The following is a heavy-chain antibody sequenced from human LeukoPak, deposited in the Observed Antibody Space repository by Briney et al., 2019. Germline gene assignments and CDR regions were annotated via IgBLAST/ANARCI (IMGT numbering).Heavy chain of an antibody. J-gene: IGHJ4*02. CDR2: ISSSSSHI. V-gene: IGHV3-21*01. CDR1: GFTFSSYS. CDR3: AKDGIQYNHGIDY. D-gene: IGHD1-14*01. Sequence: GGSLRLSCAASGFTFSSYSMNWVRQAPGKGLEWVSSISSSSSHIYYADSVKGRFTISRDNSKNTLYLQMNSLRAEDTAVYYCAKDGIQYNHGIDYWGQGTLVTVSS.